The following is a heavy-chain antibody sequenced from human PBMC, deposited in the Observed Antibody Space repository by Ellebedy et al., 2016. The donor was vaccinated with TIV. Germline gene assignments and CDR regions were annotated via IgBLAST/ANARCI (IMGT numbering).Heavy chain of an antibody. CDR3: ARAMSGGMDV. J-gene: IGHJ6*02. D-gene: IGHD3-10*01. CDR2: IGTAGDT. Sequence: GESLKISCAASGFTFSSYGMHWVRQATGKGLEWVSAIGTAGDTYYPGSVKGRFTISRENAKNSLYLQMNSLRAGDTAVYYCARAMSGGMDVWGQGTTVTVSS. CDR1: GFTFSSYG. V-gene: IGHV3-13*01.